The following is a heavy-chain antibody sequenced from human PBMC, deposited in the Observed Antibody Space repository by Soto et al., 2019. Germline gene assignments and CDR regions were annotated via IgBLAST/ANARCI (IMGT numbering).Heavy chain of an antibody. J-gene: IGHJ4*02. V-gene: IGHV2-5*02. CDR3: AHSRHTYDFWSGYYMKMGFFDY. D-gene: IGHD3-3*01. CDR1: GFSLSTSGVG. Sequence: SGPTLVKPTQTLTLTCTFSGFSLSTSGVGVGWIRQPPGKALEWLALIYWDDDKRYSPSLKSRLTITKDTSKNQVVLTMTNMDPVDTATYYCAHSRHTYDFWSGYYMKMGFFDYWGQGTLVTVSS. CDR2: IYWDDDK.